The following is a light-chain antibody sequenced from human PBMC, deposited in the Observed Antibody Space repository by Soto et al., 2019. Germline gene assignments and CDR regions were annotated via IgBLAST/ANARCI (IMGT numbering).Light chain of an antibody. Sequence: QSALTQPASVSGSPGQSITISCTGTSSDVGGYNYVSWYQQHPGKAPKLMIYDVSNRPSGVSNRFSGSKSGNTASLTISGLQADDEADDYCCSYTRSSTLEVFGGGTKLTVL. J-gene: IGLJ2*01. CDR3: CSYTRSSTLEV. CDR2: DVS. CDR1: SSDVGGYNY. V-gene: IGLV2-14*01.